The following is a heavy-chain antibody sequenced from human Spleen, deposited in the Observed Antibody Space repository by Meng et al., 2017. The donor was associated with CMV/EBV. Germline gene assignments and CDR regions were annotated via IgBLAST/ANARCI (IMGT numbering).Heavy chain of an antibody. CDR2: IYSGGST. CDR3: TRGGTSAMRDGMDV. J-gene: IGHJ6*02. Sequence: GESLKISCAASGFTVSSNYMSWVRQAPGKGLEWVSVIYSGGSTYYADSVKGRFPISRDDSKSIAYLQMNSLKIEDTAVYYCTRGGTSAMRDGMDVWGQGTTVTVSS. D-gene: IGHD2-2*01. CDR1: GFTVSSNY. V-gene: IGHV3-66*01.